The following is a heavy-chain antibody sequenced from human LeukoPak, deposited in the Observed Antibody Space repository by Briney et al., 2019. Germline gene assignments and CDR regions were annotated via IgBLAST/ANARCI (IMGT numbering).Heavy chain of an antibody. D-gene: IGHD3-10*01. CDR1: GGSFSGYY. CDR3: ARGLGSGSYYHY. V-gene: IGHV4-34*01. Sequence: SETLSLSCAVYGGSFSGYYWSWIRQPPGKGLEWIGEINQSGSTNYNPSLKSRVTISVDTSKNQFSLKLSSVTAADTAVYYCARGLGSGSYYHYWGQGTLVTVSS. CDR2: INQSGST. J-gene: IGHJ4*02.